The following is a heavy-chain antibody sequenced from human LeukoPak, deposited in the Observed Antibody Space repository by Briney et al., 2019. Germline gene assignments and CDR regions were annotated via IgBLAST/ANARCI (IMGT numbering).Heavy chain of an antibody. CDR1: GGSISSSSYY. CDR2: IYYSGST. V-gene: IGHV4-39*07. Sequence: PSETLSLTCTVSGGSISSSSYYWGWIRQPPGKGLEWIGSIYYSGSTYYNPSLKSRVTISVDTSKNQFSLKLSSVTAADTAVYYRARGGKGRSSTTPANWFDPWGQGTLVTVSS. D-gene: IGHD1-1*01. J-gene: IGHJ5*02. CDR3: ARGGKGRSSTTPANWFDP.